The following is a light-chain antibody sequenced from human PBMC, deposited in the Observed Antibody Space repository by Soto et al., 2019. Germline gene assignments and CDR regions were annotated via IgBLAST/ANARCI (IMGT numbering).Light chain of an antibody. CDR1: QTVRSSY. Sequence: EIVLTQSPDTLSLSPGERATLSCRASQTVRSSYLAWYQHKPGQAPRLLIYATSSRATGIPDRFSGSGSGTDFTLTINGLEPEDFAVYWCQQYFNSPWTFGQGTKVEIK. CDR2: ATS. J-gene: IGKJ1*01. CDR3: QQYFNSPWT. V-gene: IGKV3-20*01.